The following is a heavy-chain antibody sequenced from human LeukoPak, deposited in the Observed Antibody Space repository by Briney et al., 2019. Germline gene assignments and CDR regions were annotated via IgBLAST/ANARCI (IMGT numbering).Heavy chain of an antibody. CDR1: GDSVSSKSVS. V-gene: IGHV6-1*01. D-gene: IGHD7-27*01. Sequence: SQTLSLTCAISGDSVSSKSVSWNWVRQSPSRGLEYLGRTRYRSTWNTFYSLSEQGRITINADTSRNQVSLRLNSVTPEDTALYYCVRDFNWAFDYWGQGTLVTVSS. CDR3: VRDFNWAFDY. CDR2: TRYRSTWNT. J-gene: IGHJ4*02.